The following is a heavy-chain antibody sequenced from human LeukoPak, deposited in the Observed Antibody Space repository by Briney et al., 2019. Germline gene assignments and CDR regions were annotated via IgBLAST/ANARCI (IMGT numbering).Heavy chain of an antibody. J-gene: IGHJ4*02. CDR2: INTHKGNT. D-gene: IGHD3-10*01. CDR1: ASTFTTYG. Sequence: ASVKVSCKSSASTFTTYGITWVRQAPGQGLKWIRWINTHKGNTYFSREFQDRVFLTTDASTTTAYMELRSLRSDDTAIYYCATYFSGSGSFTTQFDHWGQGTLVTVSS. V-gene: IGHV1-18*04. CDR3: ATYFSGSGSFTTQFDH.